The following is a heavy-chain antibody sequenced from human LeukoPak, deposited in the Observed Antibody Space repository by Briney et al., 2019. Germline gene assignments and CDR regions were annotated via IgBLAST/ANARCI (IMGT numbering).Heavy chain of an antibody. D-gene: IGHD3-9*01. J-gene: IGHJ5*02. CDR3: ARDDYDILTGYLMWFDP. CDR1: GGSISSSSYY. V-gene: IGHV4-39*07. CDR2: IYYSGST. Sequence: SETLSLTCTVSGGSISSSSYYWGWIRQPPGKGLEWIGSIYYSGSTYYNPSLKSRVTISVDTSKNQFSLKPSSVTAADTAVYYCARDDYDILTGYLMWFDPWGQGTLVTVSS.